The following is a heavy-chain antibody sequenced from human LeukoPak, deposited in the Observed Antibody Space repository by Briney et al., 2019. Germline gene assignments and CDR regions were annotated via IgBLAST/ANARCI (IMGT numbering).Heavy chain of an antibody. CDR2: IWYDGSNK. CDR1: GFTFSSYG. CDR3: ASIVGGGDSDYYYYGMDV. V-gene: IGHV3-33*01. D-gene: IGHD2-21*02. J-gene: IGHJ6*02. Sequence: GGSLRLSCAASGFTFSSYGMHWVRQAPGKGLEWVAVIWYDGSNKYYADSVKGRFTISRDNSKNTLYLQMNSLRAEDTAVYYCASIVGGGDSDYYYYGMDVWGQGTTVTVSS.